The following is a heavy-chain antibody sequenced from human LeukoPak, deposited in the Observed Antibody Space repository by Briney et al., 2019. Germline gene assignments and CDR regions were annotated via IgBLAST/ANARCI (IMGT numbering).Heavy chain of an antibody. CDR1: GSTFPTYD. D-gene: IGHD5-12*01. V-gene: IGHV1-8*03. CDR2: MNPNSGNT. J-gene: IGHJ6*03. CDR3: ARRLRDYYCYYIDV. Sequence: ASVKVSCHASGSTFPTYDITWVRQATRQGPEWMGWMNPNSGNTSYSKKFQGRVTITMNTTISTAYMELSSLRSEDTAVYYCARRLRDYYCYYIDVWGKGTTVTVSS.